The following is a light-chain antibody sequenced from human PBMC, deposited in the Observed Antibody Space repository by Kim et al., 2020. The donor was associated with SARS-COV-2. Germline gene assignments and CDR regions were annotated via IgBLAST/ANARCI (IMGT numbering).Light chain of an antibody. CDR2: YDS. V-gene: IGLV3-21*04. J-gene: IGLJ3*02. CDR1: NIGSKS. CDR3: QVWDSSSDHPGV. Sequence: PGKTARITCGGNNIGSKSVHWYQRKPGQAPVLVIYYDSDRPSGIPERFSGSNSGNTATLTISRVEAGDEADYYCQVWDSSSDHPGVFGGGTKLTVL.